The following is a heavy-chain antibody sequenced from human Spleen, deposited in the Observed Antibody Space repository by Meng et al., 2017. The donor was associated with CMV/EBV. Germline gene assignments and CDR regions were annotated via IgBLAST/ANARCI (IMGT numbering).Heavy chain of an antibody. CDR1: GFTVSSNY. Sequence: GESLKISCAASGFTVSSNYMNWVRQAPGKGLEWVSAISGSGGSTYYADSVKGRFTISRDNSKNTLYLQMNSLRAEDTAVYYCAKVIAGYSYAAGYFDYWGQGTLVTVSS. D-gene: IGHD5-18*01. V-gene: IGHV3-23*01. CDR3: AKVIAGYSYAAGYFDY. CDR2: ISGSGGST. J-gene: IGHJ4*02.